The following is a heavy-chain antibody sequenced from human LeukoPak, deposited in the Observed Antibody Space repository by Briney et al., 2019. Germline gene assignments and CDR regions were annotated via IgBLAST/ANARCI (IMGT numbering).Heavy chain of an antibody. J-gene: IGHJ3*02. CDR3: ARDEASPSFDI. CDR1: GFTFSRYS. CDR2: ISISSNYR. V-gene: IGHV3-21*01. Sequence: PGGSLRLSCAASGFTFSRYSMNWVRQAPGKGLEWVSSISISSNYRYYADSVKGRFTISRDNAKKSLYLQVNSLRVEDTAVYYCARDEASPSFDIWGQGTMVTVSS.